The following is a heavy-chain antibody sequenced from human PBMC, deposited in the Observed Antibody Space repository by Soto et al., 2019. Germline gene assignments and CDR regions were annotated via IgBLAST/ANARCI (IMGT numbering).Heavy chain of an antibody. D-gene: IGHD3-16*01. Sequence: QVQLVQSGAEVKKPRSSVKVSCKASGGTFSSYSINWVRQATGQGLEWMGEIIPIFGTANYAQEFQGRVTITADDSTSTAYMELSSLSSEDTAVYYCARDGGRHSGGIDYWGQGTLVTVSS. V-gene: IGHV1-69*01. CDR2: IIPIFGTA. CDR3: ARDGGRHSGGIDY. J-gene: IGHJ4*02. CDR1: GGTFSSYS.